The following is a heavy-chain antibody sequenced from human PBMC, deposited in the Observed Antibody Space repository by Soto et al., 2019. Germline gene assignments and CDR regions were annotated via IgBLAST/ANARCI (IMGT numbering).Heavy chain of an antibody. V-gene: IGHV4-59*01. D-gene: IGHD3-22*01. Sequence: SETLSLTCTVSGGSISSYYWSWIRQPPGKGLEWIGYIYYSGSTNYNPSLKSRVTISVDTSKNQFSLKLSSVTAADTAVYYCASAHYYDSSGYIIGAFDIWGQGTMVTVSS. CDR2: IYYSGST. CDR3: ASAHYYDSSGYIIGAFDI. J-gene: IGHJ3*02. CDR1: GGSISSYY.